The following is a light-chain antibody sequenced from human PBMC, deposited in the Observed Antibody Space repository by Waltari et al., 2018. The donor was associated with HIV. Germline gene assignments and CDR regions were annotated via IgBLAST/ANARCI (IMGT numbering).Light chain of an antibody. CDR1: SSDYNS. CDR3: TSYISSSTPV. J-gene: IGLJ3*02. V-gene: IGLV2-14*01. CDR2: EVS. Sequence: QSALTQPASVSGSPGQSITISCTGTSSDYNSVSWYQHHPGQAPKVIIYEVSNLPSGVSNRFSGSKSGNTASLTISGLQAEDEADYFCTSYISSSTPVFGGGTKVTVL.